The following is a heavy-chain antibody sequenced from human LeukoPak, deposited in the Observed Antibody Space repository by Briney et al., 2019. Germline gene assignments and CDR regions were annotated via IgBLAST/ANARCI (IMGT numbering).Heavy chain of an antibody. CDR1: GFTFSSYG. V-gene: IGHV3-30*02. Sequence: GGSLRLSCAASGFTFSSYGMHWVRQAPGKGLEWVAFIRYDGSNTYYADSVKGRFTISRDNSKNTLYLQMNSLRAEDTAVYYCAKPQLRIAAAGTASYWGQGTLVTVSS. CDR2: IRYDGSNT. D-gene: IGHD6-13*01. CDR3: AKPQLRIAAAGTASY. J-gene: IGHJ4*02.